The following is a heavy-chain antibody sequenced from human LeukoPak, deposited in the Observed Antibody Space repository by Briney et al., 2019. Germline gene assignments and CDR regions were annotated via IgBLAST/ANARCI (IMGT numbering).Heavy chain of an antibody. CDR1: GFTFSSHW. J-gene: IGHJ4*02. CDR3: ARDHRDPGVIFDY. Sequence: PGGSLRHSCAASGFTFSSHWMSWVRQAPGKGLEWVANINQDGSEKYYVDSVKGRFTISRDNAKNSLYLQMNNLRAEDTAVYYCARDHRDPGVIFDYWGQGTLVTVSS. CDR2: INQDGSEK. V-gene: IGHV3-7*01. D-gene: IGHD3-10*01.